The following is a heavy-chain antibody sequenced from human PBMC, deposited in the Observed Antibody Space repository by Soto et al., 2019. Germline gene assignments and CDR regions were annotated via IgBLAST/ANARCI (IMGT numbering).Heavy chain of an antibody. Sequence: GGSLRLSCVASGFTFENYAMSWVRQAPGKGLEWVSAISGSGGTTYYSDSVKGRFTISRDNSKNAVYLQMNDLRVEDAAEYFCAKDSWAIFGVPAGEYYAMDVWGQGTTVTVSS. CDR3: AKDSWAIFGVPAGEYYAMDV. J-gene: IGHJ6*02. V-gene: IGHV3-23*01. CDR1: GFTFENYA. D-gene: IGHD3-3*01. CDR2: ISGSGGTT.